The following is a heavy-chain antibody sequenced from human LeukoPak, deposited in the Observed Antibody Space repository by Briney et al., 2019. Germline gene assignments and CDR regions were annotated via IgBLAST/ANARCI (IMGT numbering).Heavy chain of an antibody. CDR1: GDSISSSDW. CDR2: IYHSGST. Sequence: PSETLSLTCAVSGDSISSSDWWSWVRQPPGKGLEWIGEIYHSGSTNYNPSLKSRVTISVDKSKNQFSLKLTSVTAADTAVYYCAREPLRVSDAFDIWGQGTMVTVSS. V-gene: IGHV4-4*02. CDR3: AREPLRVSDAFDI. D-gene: IGHD3-10*01. J-gene: IGHJ3*02.